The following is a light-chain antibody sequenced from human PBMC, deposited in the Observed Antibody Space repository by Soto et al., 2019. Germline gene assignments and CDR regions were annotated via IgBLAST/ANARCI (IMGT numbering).Light chain of an antibody. V-gene: IGKV3-20*01. CDR1: QSVSSGY. Sequence: EIVLTQSPGTLSLSPGEIATLSCRSSQSVSSGYLAWYQQKPGQAPRLLIFRAFNRATGIPDRFSGSGSGTVFTLTISRLEPEDFAVYYCQQYVASPPSWTFGQGTKVEIK. CDR2: RAF. CDR3: QQYVASPPSWT. J-gene: IGKJ1*01.